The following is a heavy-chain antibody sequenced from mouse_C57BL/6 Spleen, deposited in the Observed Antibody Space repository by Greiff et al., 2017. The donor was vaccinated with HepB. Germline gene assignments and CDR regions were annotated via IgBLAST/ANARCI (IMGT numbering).Heavy chain of an antibody. CDR3: ARNDDYDEAWFAY. V-gene: IGHV14-3*01. D-gene: IGHD2-4*01. J-gene: IGHJ3*01. CDR1: GFNIKNTY. Sequence: VQLKQSVAELVRPGASVKLSCTASGFNIKNTYMHWVKQRPEQGLEWIGRIDPANGNTKYAPKFQGKATITADTSSNTAYPQLSSLTSEDTAIYYCARNDDYDEAWFAYWGQGTLVTVSA. CDR2: IDPANGNT.